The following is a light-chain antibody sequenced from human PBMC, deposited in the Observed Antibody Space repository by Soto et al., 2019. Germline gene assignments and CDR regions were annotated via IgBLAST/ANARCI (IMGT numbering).Light chain of an antibody. Sequence: QSVLTQPASVSGSPGQSITISCTGTSSDVGGYNYVSWYQQHPGKAPKLMIYEVSNRPSGVSNRFSGSKSGNTASLTISGPQAEDEADYYCSSYTSSSTLEVFGTGTKLTVL. CDR1: SSDVGGYNY. J-gene: IGLJ1*01. V-gene: IGLV2-14*01. CDR2: EVS. CDR3: SSYTSSSTLEV.